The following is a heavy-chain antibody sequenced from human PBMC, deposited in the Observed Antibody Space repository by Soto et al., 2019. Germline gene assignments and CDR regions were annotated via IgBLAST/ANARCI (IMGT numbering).Heavy chain of an antibody. CDR1: GFSFSGSW. J-gene: IGHJ4*02. CDR2: IDSDEGIT. V-gene: IGHV3-74*01. CDR3: TRLSAPVDY. Sequence: PGGSLRLSCVVSTASGFSFSGSWIHWVRQAPGKGLVWVAKIDSDEGITDYLDSVKGRFTISRDNTKNTLYLQMNSLRVDDTAVYYCTRLSAPVDYWGRGTLVTVSS.